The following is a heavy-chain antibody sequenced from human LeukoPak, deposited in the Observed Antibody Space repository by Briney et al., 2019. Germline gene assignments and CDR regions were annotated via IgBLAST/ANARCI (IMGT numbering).Heavy chain of an antibody. CDR3: ARQGGYGDYEGFDP. D-gene: IGHD4-17*01. CDR1: GGSFSGYY. J-gene: IGHJ5*02. V-gene: IGHV4-4*09. CDR2: IYTSGST. Sequence: SETLSLTCAVYGGSFSGYYWSWIRQPPGKGLEWIGYIYTSGSTNYNPSLKSRVTISVDTSKNQFSLKLSSVTAADTAVYYCARQGGYGDYEGFDPWGQGTLVTVSS.